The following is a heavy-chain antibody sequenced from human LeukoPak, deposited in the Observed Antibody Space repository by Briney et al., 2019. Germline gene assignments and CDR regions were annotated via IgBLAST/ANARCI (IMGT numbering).Heavy chain of an antibody. CDR2: IIPVLGIT. CDR1: GGTFSSYA. D-gene: IGHD5-24*01. CDR3: ARGGGRWLQLSVADYYGMDV. J-gene: IGHJ6*02. Sequence: ASAKVPCKASGGTFSSYAISWVRQAPGQGLEWMGRIIPVLGITNYAQKFQGRVTITADKSTSTADMELSSLRSEDTAVYYCARGGGRWLQLSVADYYGMDVWGRGTTVTVSS. V-gene: IGHV1-69*04.